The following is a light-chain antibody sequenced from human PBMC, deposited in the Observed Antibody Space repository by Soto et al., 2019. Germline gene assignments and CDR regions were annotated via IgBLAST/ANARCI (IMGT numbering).Light chain of an antibody. J-gene: IGKJ1*01. CDR1: QSLNRD. Sequence: MMMTQSPATLSMSPGEIATLSFRASQSLNRDLAWYQQKPGQSPRLLIFGASIRATGIPARFSGSGSGTEFTLTIGSLQSEDCALYYCQQYNNWPGTFGQGTKVDIK. CDR2: GAS. V-gene: IGKV3-15*01. CDR3: QQYNNWPGT.